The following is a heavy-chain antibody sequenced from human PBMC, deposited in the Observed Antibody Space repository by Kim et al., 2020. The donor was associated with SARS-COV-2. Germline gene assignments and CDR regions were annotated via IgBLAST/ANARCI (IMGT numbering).Heavy chain of an antibody. CDR3: ASPETPRIAAAGGGNAFDS. CDR1: GGSISSSNW. D-gene: IGHD6-13*01. CDR2: IYHSGST. J-gene: IGHJ3*02. V-gene: IGHV4-4*02. Sequence: SETLSLTCAVSGGSISSSNWWSWVRQPPGKGLEWIGEIYHSGSTNYNPSLKSRVTISVDKSKNQFSLKLTSVTAADTAVYYCASPETPRIAAAGGGNAFDSWGQGTLVTVSS.